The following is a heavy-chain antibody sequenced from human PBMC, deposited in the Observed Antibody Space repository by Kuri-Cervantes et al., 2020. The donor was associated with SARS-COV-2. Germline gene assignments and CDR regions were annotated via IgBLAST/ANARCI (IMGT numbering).Heavy chain of an antibody. D-gene: IGHD3-3*01. Sequence: VSVKVSCKAYGYTFTSYDINWVRQATGQGLEWMGWMNPNSGNTGYAQKFQGRVTMTRNTSISTAYMELSSLRSEDTAVYYCARDTSGSTSYYYGMDVWGQGTTVTVSS. CDR1: GYTFTSYD. CDR3: ARDTSGSTSYYYGMDV. V-gene: IGHV1-8*01. CDR2: MNPNSGNT. J-gene: IGHJ6*02.